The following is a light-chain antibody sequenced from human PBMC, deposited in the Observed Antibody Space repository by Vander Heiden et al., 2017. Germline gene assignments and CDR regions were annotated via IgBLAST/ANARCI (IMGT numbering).Light chain of an antibody. CDR3: SSYTSSSAVI. V-gene: IGLV2-14*03. Sequence: ALTPPASVSSSPGPSITTSCTGTSSDVGGYNSLSWYRQHPGKAPNLIIYDVSNRPSGVSDRLSGSKSGNTASLTISGLQAEDEADYYCSSYTSSSAVIFGGGTKLTVL. J-gene: IGLJ2*01. CDR1: SSDVGGYNS. CDR2: DVS.